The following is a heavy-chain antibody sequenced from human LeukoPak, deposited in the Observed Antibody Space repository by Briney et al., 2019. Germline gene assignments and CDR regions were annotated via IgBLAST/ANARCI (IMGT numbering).Heavy chain of an antibody. J-gene: IGHJ3*02. D-gene: IGHD3-3*01. CDR2: ISSSSSTI. CDR3: AKGGVLRFLEWLPYDAFDI. V-gene: IGHV3-48*01. Sequence: GGSLRLSCAASGFTFSSYSMNWVRQAPGKGLEWVSYISSSSSTIYYADSVKGRFTISRDNAKNTLYLQMNSLRAEDTAVYYCAKGGVLRFLEWLPYDAFDIWGQGTMVTVSS. CDR1: GFTFSSYS.